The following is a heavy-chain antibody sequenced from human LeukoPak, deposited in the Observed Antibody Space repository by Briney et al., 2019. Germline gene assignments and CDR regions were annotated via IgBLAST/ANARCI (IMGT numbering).Heavy chain of an antibody. CDR1: GFTFSDYS. CDR3: ARDLAAYYGSGSYPLDY. D-gene: IGHD3-10*01. V-gene: IGHV3-11*01. J-gene: IGHJ4*02. Sequence: GGSLRLSCAASGFTFSDYSMSWIRQAPGKGLEWASYISSSGSTIYCADSVKGRFTISRDNAKNSLYLQMNSLRAEDTAVYYCARDLAAYYGSGSYPLDYWGQGALVTVSS. CDR2: ISSSGSTI.